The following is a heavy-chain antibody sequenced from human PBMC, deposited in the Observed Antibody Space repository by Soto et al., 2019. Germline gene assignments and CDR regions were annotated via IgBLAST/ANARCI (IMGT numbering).Heavy chain of an antibody. CDR2: ISGYNGNT. CDR1: GYTFSTSG. Sequence: QVQLVQSGAEVKKPGASVKVSCKSSGYTFSTSGISWVRQAPGQGLEWMGWISGYNGNTNYAQKFQGRVTMTTDTSTSLAYMELRSLRSDDTAVYYCAREGPRPYYYYGMDVWGQGTTVTVSS. J-gene: IGHJ6*02. CDR3: AREGPRPYYYYGMDV. V-gene: IGHV1-18*01.